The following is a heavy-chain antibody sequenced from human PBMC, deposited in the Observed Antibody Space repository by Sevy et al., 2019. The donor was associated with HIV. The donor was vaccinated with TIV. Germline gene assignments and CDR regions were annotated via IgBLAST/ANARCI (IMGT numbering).Heavy chain of an antibody. CDR1: GYTFTSYG. Sequence: ASVKVSCKASGYTFTSYGISWVRQAPGQGLEWMGWISAYNGNTNYAQKLQGRVTMTTDKSTSTAYMELRSLRSDDTAVYYCARDPYYDSSGYYSAEYFQHWGQGTLVTVSS. CDR2: ISAYNGNT. D-gene: IGHD3-22*01. V-gene: IGHV1-18*04. J-gene: IGHJ1*01. CDR3: ARDPYYDSSGYYSAEYFQH.